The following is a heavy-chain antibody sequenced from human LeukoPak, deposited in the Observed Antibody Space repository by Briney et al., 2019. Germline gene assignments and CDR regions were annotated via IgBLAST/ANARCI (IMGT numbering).Heavy chain of an antibody. V-gene: IGHV1-2*02. D-gene: IGHD3-22*01. CDR1: GYTFTGYY. CDR2: IDPDSGGT. J-gene: IGHJ3*02. Sequence: GASVKVSCKASGYTFTGYYIHWVRQAPGQGLEWMGWIDPDSGGTNYAQKFQGRVTMTRDTSISTAYMELSSLRSEDTAVYYCARNYGYDSSGYLRDAFDIWGQGTMVTVSS. CDR3: ARNYGYDSSGYLRDAFDI.